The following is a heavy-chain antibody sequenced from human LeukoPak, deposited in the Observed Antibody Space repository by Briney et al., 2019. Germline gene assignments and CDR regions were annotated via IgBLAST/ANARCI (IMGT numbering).Heavy chain of an antibody. CDR2: ISAYNGNT. V-gene: IGHV1-18*01. CDR3: ARDRVPAAMKNYFDY. CDR1: GYTFTSYG. J-gene: IGHJ4*02. D-gene: IGHD2-2*01. Sequence: GASVKVSCKASGYTFTSYGISWVRQAPGQGLEWMGWISAYNGNTNYAQKLQGRVTMTTDTSTSTAYMELRSLRSDDTAVYYCARDRVPAAMKNYFDYWGQGTLVTVSS.